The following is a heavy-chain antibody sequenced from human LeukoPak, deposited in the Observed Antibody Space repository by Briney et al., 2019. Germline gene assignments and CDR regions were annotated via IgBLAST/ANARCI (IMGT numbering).Heavy chain of an antibody. Sequence: GRSLRLSCAASGFTFSSYGMHWVRQAPGKGLEWVAVIWYDGSNKYYADSVKGRFTISRDNSKNTLYLQMNSLRAEDTAVYYCARGPRYFDWLSKSEYFQHWGQGTLVTVPS. D-gene: IGHD3-9*01. CDR2: IWYDGSNK. V-gene: IGHV3-33*01. J-gene: IGHJ1*01. CDR1: GFTFSSYG. CDR3: ARGPRYFDWLSKSEYFQH.